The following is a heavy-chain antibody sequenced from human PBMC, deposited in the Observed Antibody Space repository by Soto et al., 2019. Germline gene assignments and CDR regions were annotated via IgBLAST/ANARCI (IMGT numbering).Heavy chain of an antibody. J-gene: IGHJ5*02. V-gene: IGHV4-30-4*01. CDR3: ARVTVGLNWFDP. CDR2: IYYSGST. CDR1: GGSISSGDYY. Sequence: QVQLQESGPGLVKPSQTLSLTCTVSGGSISSGDYYWSWIRQPPGKGLEWIGYIYYSGSTYYNPSLKSRVTISVDTSKNQFSLKLSAVTAAGTAVYYCARVTVGLNWFDPWGQGTLVTVSS.